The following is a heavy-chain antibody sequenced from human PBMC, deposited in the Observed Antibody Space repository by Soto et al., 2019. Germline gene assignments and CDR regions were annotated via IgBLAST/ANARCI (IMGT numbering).Heavy chain of an antibody. V-gene: IGHV4-61*01. D-gene: IGHD4-17*01. CDR3: ARAMYGDYDWYFDL. J-gene: IGHJ2*01. Sequence: QVQLQESGPGLVKPSETLSLTCSVSGGSVSSTSYYWSWIRQPPGKGLEWIGYIYYSGSTNYNPSLKSRVTISVDTSKNQFSLKLSSVTAVDTAVYYCARAMYGDYDWYFDLWGRGTLVTVSS. CDR2: IYYSGST. CDR1: GGSVSSTSYY.